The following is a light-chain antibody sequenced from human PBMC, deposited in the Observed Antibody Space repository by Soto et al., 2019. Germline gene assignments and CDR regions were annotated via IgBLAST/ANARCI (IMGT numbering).Light chain of an antibody. V-gene: IGLV2-11*01. CDR3: CSYAGSYLWL. Sequence: QSALTQPRSVSGSPGQSVAISCTGTSNDVGNYNYVSWYQQYPDKAPKLLIYDVNKRPSGVPGRFSGSKSGDTASLTVSGLQAEDEAFSYCCSYAGSYLWLFGGGTKVTVL. J-gene: IGLJ3*02. CDR2: DVN. CDR1: SNDVGNYNY.